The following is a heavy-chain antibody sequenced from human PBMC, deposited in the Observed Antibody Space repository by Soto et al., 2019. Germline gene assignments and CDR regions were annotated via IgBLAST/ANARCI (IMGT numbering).Heavy chain of an antibody. J-gene: IGHJ4*02. Sequence: TGGSLRLSCAASGCTFSSYGMNWVRQAPGKGLEWVSYISSSGSTIYYADSVKGRFTISRDNSKNTLYLQMNSLRAEDTAVYYCAKAPYCGGDCYLQLFDYWGQGTLVTVSS. CDR2: ISSSGSTI. D-gene: IGHD2-21*01. V-gene: IGHV3-48*01. CDR3: AKAPYCGGDCYLQLFDY. CDR1: GCTFSSYG.